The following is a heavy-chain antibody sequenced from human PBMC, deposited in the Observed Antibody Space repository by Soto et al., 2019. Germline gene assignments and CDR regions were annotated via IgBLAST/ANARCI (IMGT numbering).Heavy chain of an antibody. V-gene: IGHV4-34*01. Sequence: XATLSLTCAVYGGSFSGFSWSWIRQPPGKGLEWIGEINHSGGIDYNPSLKSRVTISLDTSKNQFSLKLSSVTAADTAVYYCASAQGTIFGVVDYWGQGTLVTVSS. D-gene: IGHD3-3*01. J-gene: IGHJ4*02. CDR3: ASAQGTIFGVVDY. CDR1: GGSFSGFS. CDR2: INHSGGI.